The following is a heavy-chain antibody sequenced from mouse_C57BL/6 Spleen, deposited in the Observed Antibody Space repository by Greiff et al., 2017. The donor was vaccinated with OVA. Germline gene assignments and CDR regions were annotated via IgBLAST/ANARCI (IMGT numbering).Heavy chain of an antibody. J-gene: IGHJ4*01. V-gene: IGHV5-15*01. CDR3: ARQGDYYGSSHYAMDY. Sequence: EVQLQESGGGLVQPGGSLKLSCAASGFTFSDYGMAWVRQAPRKGPEWVAFISNLAYSIYYADTVTGRFTISRENAKNTLYLEMSSLRSEDTAMYYCARQGDYYGSSHYAMDYWGQGTSVTVSS. CDR1: GFTFSDYG. D-gene: IGHD1-1*01. CDR2: ISNLAYSI.